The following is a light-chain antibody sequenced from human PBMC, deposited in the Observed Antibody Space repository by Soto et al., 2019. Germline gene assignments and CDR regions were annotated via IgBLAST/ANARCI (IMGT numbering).Light chain of an antibody. J-gene: IGLJ3*02. CDR1: SSNIGGNS. CDR3: GTWDSSLSAGV. V-gene: IGLV1-51*01. Sequence: QSVLTQPPSVSAAPGQKVTISCSGSSSNIGGNSVSWYQQLPGTAPKLLIYDDNKRPSGIPDRFSGSKSGTSATLGITGLQTGDEADYYCGTWDSSLSAGVFGGGTQLTV. CDR2: DDN.